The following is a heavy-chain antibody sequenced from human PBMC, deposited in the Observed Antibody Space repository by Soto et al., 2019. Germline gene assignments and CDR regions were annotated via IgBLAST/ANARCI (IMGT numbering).Heavy chain of an antibody. J-gene: IGHJ4*02. CDR1: GFIFRDYW. CDR3: ARDPWDY. V-gene: IGHV3-7*01. CDR2: INQDGREK. Sequence: EVQLVESGGGLVQPGGSLRLSCAASGFIFRDYWMTWVRQVPGKGLEWVANINQDGREKCYMDSVKGRFTISRDNAKNSLDLQMNSLRVDDTAVYYCARDPWDYWGQGTLVTVSS.